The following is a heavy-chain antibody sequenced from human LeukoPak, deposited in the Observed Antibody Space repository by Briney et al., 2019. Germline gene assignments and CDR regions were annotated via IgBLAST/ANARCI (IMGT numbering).Heavy chain of an antibody. V-gene: IGHV3-21*01. CDR2: ISSSSSYI. CDR1: GFTFSSYS. Sequence: PGRSLRLSCAASGFTFSSYSMNWVRQAPGKGLEWVSSISSSSSYIYYADSVKGRFTISRDNSKNTLYLQMNSLRAEDTAVYYCARDVDGDYNWFDPWGQGTLVTVSS. J-gene: IGHJ5*02. D-gene: IGHD4-17*01. CDR3: ARDVDGDYNWFDP.